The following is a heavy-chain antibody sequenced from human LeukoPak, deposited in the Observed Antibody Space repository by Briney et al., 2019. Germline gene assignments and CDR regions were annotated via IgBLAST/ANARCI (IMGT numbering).Heavy chain of an antibody. D-gene: IGHD3-22*01. J-gene: IGHJ5*02. CDR3: AREMDYYDSGGYYLQWFDP. Sequence: PSQTLSLTCTVSGGSITSGGYYWSWIRQHAGKGLEWIDYIYYSGSTSYNPSLKSRVTISLDTSRNQFSLKLSSVTAADTAVYYCAREMDYYDSGGYYLQWFDPWGQGTLVTVSS. V-gene: IGHV4-31*03. CDR1: GGSITSGGYY. CDR2: IYYSGST.